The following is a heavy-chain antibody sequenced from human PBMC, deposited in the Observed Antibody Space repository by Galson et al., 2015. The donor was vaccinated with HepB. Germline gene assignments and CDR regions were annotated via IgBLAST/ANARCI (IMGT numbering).Heavy chain of an antibody. D-gene: IGHD1-26*01. J-gene: IGHJ4*02. CDR3: VRSGDLSGYSNR. CDR1: GFSFTSYA. CDR2: IRSGASISEA. Sequence: SLRLSCAASGFSFTSYAIRWVRQASGKGPEWVGRIRSGASISEALYVPSLKGRFIIASDESKNMPYLHMMGLETDGTAVYYCVRSGDLSGYSNRWGQGTLVTVSS. V-gene: IGHV3-73*01.